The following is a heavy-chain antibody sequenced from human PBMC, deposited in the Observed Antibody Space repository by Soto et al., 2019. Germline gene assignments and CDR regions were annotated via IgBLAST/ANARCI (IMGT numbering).Heavy chain of an antibody. CDR1: GYTFTNYG. CDR2: VSAYNRNT. D-gene: IGHD2-2*01. Sequence: QVQLVQSGVEVKKPGASVKVSCQASGYTFTNYGITWLRQAPGQGLEWMGWVSAYNRNTNYAQRFQDRVPMTTDTSTRTAYMELRNLKSDDTAIYFCARERQYEPLLYWGQGTLATVSS. CDR3: ARERQYEPLLY. J-gene: IGHJ4*02. V-gene: IGHV1-18*01.